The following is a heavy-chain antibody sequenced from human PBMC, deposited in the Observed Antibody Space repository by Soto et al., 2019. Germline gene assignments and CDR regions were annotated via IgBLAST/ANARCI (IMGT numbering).Heavy chain of an antibody. V-gene: IGHV3-30*03. CDR1: RFSFSTYG. CDR2: ISYDGSEK. J-gene: IGHJ4*02. CDR3: ARGGTPYFDY. Sequence: QVQLVESGGGVVQPGRSLRLSCAASRFSFSTYGMHWVRQAPGKGLEWVAVISYDGSEKYYADSVKGRFTISRDNSKNTLYLQMDSLRTEDTAVYFCARGGTPYFDYWGQGTLVTVSS. D-gene: IGHD1-1*01.